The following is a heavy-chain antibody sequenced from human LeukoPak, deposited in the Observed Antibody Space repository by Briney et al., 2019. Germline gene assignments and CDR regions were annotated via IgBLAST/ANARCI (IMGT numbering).Heavy chain of an antibody. CDR2: INPNSGGT. V-gene: IGHV1-2*02. J-gene: IGHJ6*03. Sequence: ASVKVSCKASGYTFTGYCMHWVRQAPGQGLEWMGWINPNSGGTNYAQKFQGRVTMTRDTSISTAYMELSSLRSEDTAVYYCARGRSRRGGSYYSGYYYYMDVWGKGTTVTVSS. D-gene: IGHD1-26*01. CDR3: ARGRSRRGGSYYSGYYYYMDV. CDR1: GYTFTGYC.